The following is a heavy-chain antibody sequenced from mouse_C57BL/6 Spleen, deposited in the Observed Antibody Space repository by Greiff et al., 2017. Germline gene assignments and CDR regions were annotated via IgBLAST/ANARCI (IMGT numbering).Heavy chain of an antibody. Sequence: QVQLKESGPELVKPGASVKISCKASGYAFSSSWMHWVKQRPGQGLEWIGYINPSSGYTKYNQKFKDKATLTADKSSSTAYLQLSSLTYEDSAVYYCARRTLYDGYYFDYWGQGTTLTVSS. V-gene: IGHV1-7*01. CDR2: INPSSGYT. CDR3: ARRTLYDGYYFDY. J-gene: IGHJ2*01. D-gene: IGHD2-2*01. CDR1: GYAFSSSW.